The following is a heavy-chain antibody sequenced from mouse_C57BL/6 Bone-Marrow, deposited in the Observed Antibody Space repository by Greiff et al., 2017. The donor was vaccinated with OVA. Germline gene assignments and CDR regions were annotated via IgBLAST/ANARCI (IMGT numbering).Heavy chain of an antibody. J-gene: IGHJ3*01. D-gene: IGHD1-1*01. CDR1: GYAFTNYL. Sequence: QVQLQQSGAELVRPGTSVKVSCKASGYAFTNYLIEWVKQRPGQGLEWIGVINPGSGGTNYNEKFKSKATLTVDKSSSTAYMQLSSLTSEDSAVYYCAREVEAYWGQGTLVTVSA. CDR3: AREVEAY. CDR2: INPGSGGT. V-gene: IGHV1-54*01.